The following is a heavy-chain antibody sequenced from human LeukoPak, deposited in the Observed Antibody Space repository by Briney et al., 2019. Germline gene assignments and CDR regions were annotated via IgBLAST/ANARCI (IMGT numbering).Heavy chain of an antibody. CDR1: GFTFSSYW. V-gene: IGHV3-66*01. Sequence: GGSLRLSCAASGFTFSSYWIHWVRQAPGKGLEWVSVIFSGGSTYYADSVKGRFTISRDNSKNTLSLQMNSLRAEDTAVYYCANWRGWQWGPFDSWGQGTLVTVSS. CDR2: IFSGGST. D-gene: IGHD3-16*01. J-gene: IGHJ4*02. CDR3: ANWRGWQWGPFDS.